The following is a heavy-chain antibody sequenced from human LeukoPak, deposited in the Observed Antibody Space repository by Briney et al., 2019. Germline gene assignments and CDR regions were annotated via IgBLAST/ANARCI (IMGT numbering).Heavy chain of an antibody. V-gene: IGHV3-23*01. J-gene: IGHJ4*02. CDR2: ISGSGGST. D-gene: IGHD3-10*01. CDR1: GFTFSSYA. CDR3: AAYYGSGRGSYYFDY. Sequence: HSGGSLRLSCAASGFTFSSYAMSWVRQAPGKGLEWVSAISGSGGSTYYADSAKGRFTISRDNSKNTLYLQMNSLRAEDTAVYYCAAYYGSGRGSYYFDYWGQGTLVTVSS.